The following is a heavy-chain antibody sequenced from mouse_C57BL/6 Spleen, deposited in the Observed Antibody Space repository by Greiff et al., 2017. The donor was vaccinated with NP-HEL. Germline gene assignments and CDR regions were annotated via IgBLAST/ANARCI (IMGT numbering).Heavy chain of an antibody. CDR3: AREGMGVFAY. V-gene: IGHV1-52*01. CDR1: GYTFTSYW. D-gene: IGHD2-3*01. CDR2: IDPSDSET. J-gene: IGHJ3*01. Sequence: QVQLQQPGAELVRPGSSVKLSCKASGYTFTSYWMHWVKQRPIQGLEWIGNIDPSDSETHYNQKFKDKATLTVDKSSSTAYMHLSSLKAEDSAVYCCAREGMGVFAYWGQGTLVTVSA.